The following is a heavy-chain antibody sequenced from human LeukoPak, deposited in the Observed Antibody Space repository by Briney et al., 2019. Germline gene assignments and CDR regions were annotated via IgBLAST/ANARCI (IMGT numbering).Heavy chain of an antibody. CDR2: IIPIFGTA. CDR3: ARARDDSSGYHALGFDAFDI. CDR1: GGTFSSYA. Sequence: SVKVSCKASGGTFSSYAISWVRQAPGQGLEWMGGIIPIFGTANYAQKFQGRVTITADGSTSTAYMELSSLRSEDTAVYYCARARDDSSGYHALGFDAFDIWGQGTMVTVSS. V-gene: IGHV1-69*13. D-gene: IGHD3-22*01. J-gene: IGHJ3*02.